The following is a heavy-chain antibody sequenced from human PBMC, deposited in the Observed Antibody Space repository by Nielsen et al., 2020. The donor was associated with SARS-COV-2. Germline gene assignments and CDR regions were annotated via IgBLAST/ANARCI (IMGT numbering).Heavy chain of an antibody. J-gene: IGHJ6*02. V-gene: IGHV3-9*01. CDR3: AKDQEGSGSYHPSYYYGMDV. Sequence: SLKISCAASGFTFDDYAMHWVRQAPGKGLEWVSGISWNSGSIGYADSVKGRFTISRDNANHALFLQMNSLRAEDTAVYYCAKDQEGSGSYHPSYYYGMDVWGQGTTVTVSS. CDR2: ISWNSGSI. D-gene: IGHD3-10*01. CDR1: GFTFDDYA.